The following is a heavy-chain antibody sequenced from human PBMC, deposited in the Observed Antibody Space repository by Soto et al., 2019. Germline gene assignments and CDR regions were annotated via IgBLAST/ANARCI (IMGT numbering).Heavy chain of an antibody. CDR2: IWYDGSNK. Sequence: QVQLVESGGGVVQPGRSLRLSCAASGFTFSSYGMHWVRQAPGKGLEWVAVIWYDGSNKYYADSVKGRFTISRDNSKNTLYLQMNSLRAEDTAVYYCARLRGYSGYDEGYWGQGTLVTVSS. D-gene: IGHD5-12*01. CDR1: GFTFSSYG. CDR3: ARLRGYSGYDEGY. J-gene: IGHJ4*02. V-gene: IGHV3-33*01.